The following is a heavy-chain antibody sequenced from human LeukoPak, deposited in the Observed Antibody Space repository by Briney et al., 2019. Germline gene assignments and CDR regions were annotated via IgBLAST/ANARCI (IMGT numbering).Heavy chain of an antibody. CDR3: EREQNYYDSSGYPTLYWYFDL. D-gene: IGHD3-22*01. CDR2: IYTSGST. V-gene: IGHV4-4*07. J-gene: IGHJ2*01. CDR1: GGSISSYY. Sequence: PSETLSLTCTVSGGSISSYYWSWIRQPAGKGLEWIGRIYTSGSTNYNPSLKSRVTMSVDTSKNQFSLKLSSVTAADTAVYYCEREQNYYDSSGYPTLYWYFDLWGRGTLVTVSS.